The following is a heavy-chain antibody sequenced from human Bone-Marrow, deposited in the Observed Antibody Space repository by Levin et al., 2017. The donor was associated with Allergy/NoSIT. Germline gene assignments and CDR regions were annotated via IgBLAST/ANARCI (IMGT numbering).Heavy chain of an antibody. Sequence: ASVKVSCKASGYTFTGYYIHWVRQAPGQGFEWMGWINPNNGGTNYAQKFQGRVTMTRDTSINTVYMELRKLKSDDTAVYYCTRDPHGAVSGRDYYALDVWGQGTTVIVSS. J-gene: IGHJ6*02. D-gene: IGHD6-19*01. V-gene: IGHV1-2*02. CDR3: TRDPHGAVSGRDYYALDV. CDR2: INPNNGGT. CDR1: GYTFTGYY.